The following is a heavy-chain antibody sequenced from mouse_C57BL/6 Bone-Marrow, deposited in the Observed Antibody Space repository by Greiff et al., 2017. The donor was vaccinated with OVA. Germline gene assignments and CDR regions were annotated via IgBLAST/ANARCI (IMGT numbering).Heavy chain of an antibody. V-gene: IGHV1-64*01. CDR3: ARGNYGNCWYFDV. CDR1: GYTFTSYW. CDR2: IHPNSGST. D-gene: IGHD2-1*01. Sequence: QVQLQQPGAELVKPGASVKLSCKASGYTFTSYWMHWVKQRPGQGLEWIGMIHPNSGSTNYNEKFKSKATLTVDKSSSTAYMQLRSLTSEDSAVYYCARGNYGNCWYFDVWGTGTTVTVSS. J-gene: IGHJ1*03.